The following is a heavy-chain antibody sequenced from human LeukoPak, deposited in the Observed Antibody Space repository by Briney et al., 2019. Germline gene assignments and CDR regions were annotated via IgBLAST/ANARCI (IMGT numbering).Heavy chain of an antibody. CDR2: IYYSGST. D-gene: IGHD3-22*01. V-gene: IGHV4-39*01. Sequence: SETLSLTCTGSGGSISDSSYYWGWIRQPPGKGLEWIGSIYYSGSTYYNPSLKSRVTMSVDTSKNQFSLRLSSVTAADTAVYYCAGRGTNYYDSSGYYPYYFDYWGQGTLVTVSS. CDR3: AGRGTNYYDSSGYYPYYFDY. J-gene: IGHJ4*02. CDR1: GGSISDSSYY.